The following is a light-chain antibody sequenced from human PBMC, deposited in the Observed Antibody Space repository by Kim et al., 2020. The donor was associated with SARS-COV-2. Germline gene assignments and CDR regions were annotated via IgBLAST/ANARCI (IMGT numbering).Light chain of an antibody. CDR1: QDIGND. CDR3: LQHRTYPIT. V-gene: IGKV1-17*01. J-gene: IGKJ5*01. Sequence: AAVGDRVTITCRASQDIGNDLGWYQQNTGRAPKSLIYGAANLQSGVPSRFSGSGSETEFTLTINSLQPEDYATYFCLQHRTYPITLGQGTRLEIK. CDR2: GAA.